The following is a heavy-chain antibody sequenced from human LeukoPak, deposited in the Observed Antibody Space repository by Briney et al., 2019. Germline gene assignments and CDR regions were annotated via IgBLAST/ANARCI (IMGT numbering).Heavy chain of an antibody. CDR1: GGSISSYY. Sequence: PSETLSLTCTVSGGSISSYYWSWIRQPPGKGLEWIGYIYYSGSTNSNPSLKSRVTISVDTSKNQFSLKLSSVTAADTAVYYCARANYDFWSGPLLNWFDPWGQGTLVTVSS. CDR3: ARANYDFWSGPLLNWFDP. D-gene: IGHD3-3*01. J-gene: IGHJ5*02. CDR2: IYYSGST. V-gene: IGHV4-59*01.